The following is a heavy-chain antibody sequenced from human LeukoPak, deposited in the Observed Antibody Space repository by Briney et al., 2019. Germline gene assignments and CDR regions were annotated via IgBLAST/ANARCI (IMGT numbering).Heavy chain of an antibody. CDR1: GYTFTIYD. CDR2: MNPNSGNT. CDR3: ARGLSYYYGSGSYYNGGYYYYGMDV. V-gene: IGHV1-8*01. Sequence: GASVKVSCKASGYTFTIYDINWVRQAPGQGLEWMGWMNPNSGNTGYSQKFQGRVTMTRNTSISTAYMELSSLRSEDTAVYYCARGLSYYYGSGSYYNGGYYYYGMDVWGQGTTVTVSS. J-gene: IGHJ6*02. D-gene: IGHD3-10*01.